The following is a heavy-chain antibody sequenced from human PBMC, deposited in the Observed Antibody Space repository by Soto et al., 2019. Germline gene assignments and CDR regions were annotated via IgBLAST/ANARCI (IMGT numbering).Heavy chain of an antibody. Sequence: PGGSLRLSCAASGFTFSSYGMHWVRQAPGKGLEWVAVISYDGSNKYYAGSVKGRFTISRDNSKNTLYLQMNSLRAEDTAVYYCANRPGIAAAGTAFDWGQGTLVTVSS. CDR1: GFTFSSYG. D-gene: IGHD6-13*01. V-gene: IGHV3-30*18. J-gene: IGHJ4*02. CDR3: ANRPGIAAAGTAFD. CDR2: ISYDGSNK.